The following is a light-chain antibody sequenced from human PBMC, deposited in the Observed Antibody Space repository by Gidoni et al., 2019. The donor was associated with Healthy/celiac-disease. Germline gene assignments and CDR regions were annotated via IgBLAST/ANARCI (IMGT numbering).Light chain of an antibody. CDR2: DAS. J-gene: IGKJ2*01. CDR3: QQRSNWPRGT. V-gene: IGKV3-11*01. CDR1: QRVSSY. Sequence: EIVLTQSPATLSLSPGERATLSCRASQRVSSYLAWYQQQPGQAPRLLIYDASNRATGIPARFSGSGSGTDFTLTISSREHEDFAVYYCQQRSNWPRGTFGQGSKLEIK.